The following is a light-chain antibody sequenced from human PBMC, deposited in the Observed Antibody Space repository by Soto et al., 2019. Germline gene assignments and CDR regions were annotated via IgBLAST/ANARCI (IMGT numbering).Light chain of an antibody. J-gene: IGKJ1*01. CDR3: QQYDGYGSWT. CDR2: KPS. CDR1: QSIVGW. V-gene: IGKV1-5*03. Sequence: DIQMTQSPNNLSASVGDRVTITCRASQSIVGWLAWYKQKTGKAPTLLIYKPSTLESGVPYRFSGSASGTEFTLTISSLQPDDFATYYGQQYDGYGSWTFGQGTKVDIK.